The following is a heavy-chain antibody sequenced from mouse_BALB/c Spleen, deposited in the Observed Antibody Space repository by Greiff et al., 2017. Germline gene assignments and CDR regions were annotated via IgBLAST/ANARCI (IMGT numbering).Heavy chain of an antibody. Sequence: LVESGPELKKPGETVKISCKASGYTFTNYGMNWVKQTPGKGLKWMGWINTYTGEPTYADDFKGRFAFSLETSASTAYLQINNLKNEDTATYFCARSRGINYAMDYWGQGTSVTVSS. CDR1: GYTFTNYG. V-gene: IGHV9-3-1*01. CDR2: INTYTGEP. CDR3: ARSRGINYAMDY. J-gene: IGHJ4*01. D-gene: IGHD3-1*01.